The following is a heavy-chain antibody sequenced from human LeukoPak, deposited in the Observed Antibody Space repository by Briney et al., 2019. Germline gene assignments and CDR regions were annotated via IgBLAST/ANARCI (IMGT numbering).Heavy chain of an antibody. CDR1: GFTFNSYS. CDR3: ARFHSSLPPY. D-gene: IGHD2-15*01. V-gene: IGHV3-21*01. J-gene: IGHJ4*02. CDR2: ISSSSSYI. Sequence: PGGSLRLSCAASGFTFNSYSMNWVRQAPGKGLEWVSSISSSSSYIYYADSVKGRFTISRDNAKNSLYLQMNSLRAEDTAVYYCARFHSSLPPYWGQGTLVTVSS.